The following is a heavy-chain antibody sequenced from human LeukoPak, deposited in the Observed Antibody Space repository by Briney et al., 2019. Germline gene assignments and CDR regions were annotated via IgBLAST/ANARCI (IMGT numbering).Heavy chain of an antibody. D-gene: IGHD3-10*01. CDR1: GGSISSGSY. V-gene: IGHV4-61*02. CDR2: IYTSGST. CDR3: ARESLAMVRGVIPKEAWGWFDP. J-gene: IGHJ5*02. Sequence: SQTLSLTCTVYGGSISSGSYWSWIRQPAGKGLEWIGRIYTSGSTNYNPSLKSRATISVDTSKNQFSLELSSVTAADTAVYYCARESLAMVRGVIPKEAWGWFDPWGQGTLVTVSS.